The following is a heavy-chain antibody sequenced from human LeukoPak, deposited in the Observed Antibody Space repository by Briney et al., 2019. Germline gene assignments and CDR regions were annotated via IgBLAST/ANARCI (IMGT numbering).Heavy chain of an antibody. CDR3: AKDPSPVTYYDFWSGYLNWFDP. D-gene: IGHD3-3*01. V-gene: IGHV3-30*02. Sequence: PGGSLRLSCAASGFTFSSYGMHWVRQAPGKGLEWVAFIRYDGSNKYYADSVKDRFTISRDNSKNTLYLQMNSLRAEDTAVYYCAKDPSPVTYYDFWSGYLNWFDPWGQGTLVTVSS. CDR2: IRYDGSNK. CDR1: GFTFSSYG. J-gene: IGHJ5*02.